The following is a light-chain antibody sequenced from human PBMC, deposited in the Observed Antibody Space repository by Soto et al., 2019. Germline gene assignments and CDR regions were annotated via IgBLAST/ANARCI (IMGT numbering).Light chain of an antibody. V-gene: IGKV3-15*01. CDR1: QSVGTN. CDR2: DAS. J-gene: IGKJ1*01. Sequence: EIVMTQSPATLSVSPGERGTLSCRASQSVGTNLAWYQQRPGQAPRLLIYDASTRATGISARFSGGGSGTEFTLTISGLQSEDFAVYYCQQYENWPPWTFGQGTKVEIK. CDR3: QQYENWPPWT.